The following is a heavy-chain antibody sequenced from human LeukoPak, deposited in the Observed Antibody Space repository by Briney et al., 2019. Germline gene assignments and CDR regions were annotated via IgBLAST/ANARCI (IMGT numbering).Heavy chain of an antibody. Sequence: SETLSLTCTVSGGSISSGGYYWSWIRQPPGKGLEWIGYIYHSGSTYYNPSLKSRVTISVDRSKNQFSLKLSSVTAADTAVYYCARLTAATGVWAFDIWGQGTMVTVSS. CDR1: GGSISSGGYY. V-gene: IGHV4-30-2*01. D-gene: IGHD6-13*01. CDR3: ARLTAATGVWAFDI. CDR2: IYHSGST. J-gene: IGHJ3*02.